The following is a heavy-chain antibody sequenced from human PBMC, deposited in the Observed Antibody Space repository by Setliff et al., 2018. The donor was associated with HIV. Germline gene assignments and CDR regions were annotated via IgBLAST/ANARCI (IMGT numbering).Heavy chain of an antibody. CDR1: GFIFSDYA. V-gene: IGHV3-30-3*01. CDR2: IGYDGSKE. CDR3: ARDPRFDAFDI. J-gene: IGHJ3*02. Sequence: LRLSCAASGFIFSDYAIHWVRQAPAKGLEWVAVIGYDGSKEYYADSVKGRFTVSRDNSKNTLYLQMNSLRGEDTAVYYCARDPRFDAFDIWGQGTMVTVSS.